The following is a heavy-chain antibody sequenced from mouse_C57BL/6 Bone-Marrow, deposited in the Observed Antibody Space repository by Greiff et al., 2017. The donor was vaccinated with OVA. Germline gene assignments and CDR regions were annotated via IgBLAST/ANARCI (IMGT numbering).Heavy chain of an antibody. Sequence: EVQGVESGGGLVKPGGSLKLSCAASGFTFSSYAMSWVRQTPEKRLEWVATISDGGSYTYYPDNVKGRFTISRDNAKNNLYLQMSHLKSEDTAMYYCARDGYDYSYYYAMDYWGQGTSVTVSS. V-gene: IGHV5-4*01. CDR1: GFTFSSYA. CDR3: ARDGYDYSYYYAMDY. J-gene: IGHJ4*01. D-gene: IGHD2-4*01. CDR2: ISDGGSYT.